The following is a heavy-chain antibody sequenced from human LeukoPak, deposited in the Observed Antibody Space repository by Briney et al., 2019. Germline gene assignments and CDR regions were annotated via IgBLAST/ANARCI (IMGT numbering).Heavy chain of an antibody. V-gene: IGHV3-30*01. CDR2: ISYDGSNK. CDR3: ARDRYYYYYMDV. Sequence: SLRLSCAASGFTFSSYAMHWVRQGPGKGLEWVAVISYDGSNKYYADSVKGRFTISRDNSKNTLYLQMNSLRAEDTAVYYCARDRYYYYYMDVWGKGTTVTVSS. CDR1: GFTFSSYA. J-gene: IGHJ6*03.